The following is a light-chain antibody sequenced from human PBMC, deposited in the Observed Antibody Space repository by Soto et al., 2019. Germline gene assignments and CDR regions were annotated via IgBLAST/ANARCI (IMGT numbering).Light chain of an antibody. CDR1: SSDVGGYNY. J-gene: IGLJ1*01. Sequence: QSALTQPASVSGSPGQSITISCTGTSSDVGGYNYVSWYQQHPGKAPKLMIYEVSNRPSGVSNRFSGSESGNTASLTISGLQAEDEADYYCSSYTSSSTLGFGTGTKVTVL. V-gene: IGLV2-14*01. CDR3: SSYTSSSTLG. CDR2: EVS.